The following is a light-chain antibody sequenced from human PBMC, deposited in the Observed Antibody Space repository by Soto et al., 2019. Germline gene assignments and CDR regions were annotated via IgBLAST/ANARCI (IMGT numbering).Light chain of an antibody. Sequence: QSVLTQPPSVPRAPGQRVTISCTGSSSNIGAGYDVHWYQQLPGTAPKLLIYGNSNRPSGVPDRFSGSKSGTSASLAITGLHSEDEADYYCQADDSSLSGYVFGTRTKVPV. J-gene: IGLJ1*01. CDR2: GNS. CDR3: QADDSSLSGYV. V-gene: IGLV1-40*01. CDR1: SSNIGAGYD.